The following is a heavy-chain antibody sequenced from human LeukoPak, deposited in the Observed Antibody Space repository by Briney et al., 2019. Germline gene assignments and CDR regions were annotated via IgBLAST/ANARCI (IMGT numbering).Heavy chain of an antibody. CDR3: ARETPLGSGYWPRFDY. D-gene: IGHD3-3*01. V-gene: IGHV4-31*03. Sequence: SQTLSLTCTVSGGSISSGGYYWSWIRQHPGKGLEWTGYIYYSGSTYYNPSLKSRVTISVDTSKNQFSLKLSSVTAADTAVYYCARETPLGSGYWPRFDYWGQGTLVTVSS. CDR2: IYYSGST. CDR1: GGSISSGGYY. J-gene: IGHJ4*02.